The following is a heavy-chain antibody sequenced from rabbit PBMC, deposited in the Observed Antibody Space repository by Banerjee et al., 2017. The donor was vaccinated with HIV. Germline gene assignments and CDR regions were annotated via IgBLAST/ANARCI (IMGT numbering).Heavy chain of an antibody. V-gene: IGHV1S45*01. CDR3: ARASYSSSSAYYDYFNL. CDR2: IYTGSSGRT. Sequence: QEQLEESGGGLVKPEGSLTLTCTASGFDLSNYYYMCWVRQAPGKGLELIACIYTGSSGRTYYASWAKGRFTISKTSSTTVTLQMTSLTAADTATYFCARASYSSSSAYYDYFNLWGPGTLVTVS. J-gene: IGHJ4*01. D-gene: IGHD1-1*01. CDR1: GFDLSNYYY.